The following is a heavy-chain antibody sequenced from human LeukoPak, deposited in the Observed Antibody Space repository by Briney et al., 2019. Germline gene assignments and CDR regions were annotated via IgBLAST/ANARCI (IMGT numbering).Heavy chain of an antibody. CDR2: INPKSGGT. CDR1: GYNFTDYY. Sequence: ASVKVSCKASGYNFTDYYIHWVRQAPGQGLEWMGWINPKSGGTNYAQKFRGRVTMTRDTSISTAYMELSGLRSDDTAVYYCARDSGLGPTWHPFDHWGQGTPVSVSS. V-gene: IGHV1-2*02. D-gene: IGHD1-26*01. CDR3: ARDSGLGPTWHPFDH. J-gene: IGHJ4*02.